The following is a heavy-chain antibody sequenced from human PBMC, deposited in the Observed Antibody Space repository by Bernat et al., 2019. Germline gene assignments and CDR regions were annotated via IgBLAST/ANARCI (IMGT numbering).Heavy chain of an antibody. CDR2: TIPIFGTG. V-gene: IGHV1-69*13. D-gene: IGHD2-2*01. Sequence: QVQLVQSGAEVKKPGASVKVSCKASGYTFTSYGISWVRQAPGLGLEWMGGTIPIFGTGDFPQKFHDTVMLNADEGGCTTTAHMELNSQRSEDTAVSSCDIVRVPTAPRIVILLLDVWGRGTPISVSS. CDR3: DIVRVPTAPRIVILLLDV. J-gene: IGHJ6*04. CDR1: GYTFTSYG.